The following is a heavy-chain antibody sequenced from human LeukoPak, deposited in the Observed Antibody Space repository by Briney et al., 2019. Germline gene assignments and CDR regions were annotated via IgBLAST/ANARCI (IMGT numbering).Heavy chain of an antibody. J-gene: IGHJ4*02. V-gene: IGHV3-66*01. D-gene: IGHD5-24*01. CDR2: IYSGGST. CDR1: GFTVSSNY. Sequence: GGSLRLSCAASGFTVSSNYMSWVRQAPGKGLEWVSVIYSGGSTYYADSVKGRFTISRDNSKNTLYLQMNSLRAEDTAVYYCARDAEDGYNYGYWGQGTLVTVSS. CDR3: ARDAEDGYNYGY.